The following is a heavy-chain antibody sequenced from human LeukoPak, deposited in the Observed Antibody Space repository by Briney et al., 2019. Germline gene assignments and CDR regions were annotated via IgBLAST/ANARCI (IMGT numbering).Heavy chain of an antibody. J-gene: IGHJ4*02. V-gene: IGHV1-24*01. CDR3: ARDLDYYDSSDYTDDFDY. Sequence: ASVKVSCKVSGYTLTELSMHWVRQAPGKGLEWMGGFDPEDGETIYAQKFQGRVTITADESTSTAYMELSSLRSEDTAVYYCARDLDYYDSSDYTDDFDYWGQGTLVTVSS. CDR2: FDPEDGET. CDR1: GYTLTELS. D-gene: IGHD3-22*01.